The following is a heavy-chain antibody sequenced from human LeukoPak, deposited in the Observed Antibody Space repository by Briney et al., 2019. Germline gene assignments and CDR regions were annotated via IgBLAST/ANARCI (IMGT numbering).Heavy chain of an antibody. J-gene: IGHJ3*01. CDR3: AREDYYGSGNYVAWGGAFDV. Sequence: GGSLRLSCEASGFSFSGYWMTWVRQAPGKGLEWVANIKQDGSEKYYVDSVKGRFTISRDNAKISVFLQMNSLRAEDTAVYYCAREDYYGSGNYVAWGGAFDVWGRGTTVTVSS. V-gene: IGHV3-7*01. CDR1: GFSFSGYW. D-gene: IGHD3-10*01. CDR2: IKQDGSEK.